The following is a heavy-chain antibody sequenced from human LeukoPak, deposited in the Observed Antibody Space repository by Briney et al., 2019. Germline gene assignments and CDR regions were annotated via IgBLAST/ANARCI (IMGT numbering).Heavy chain of an antibody. V-gene: IGHV4-59*01. D-gene: IGHD6-19*01. CDR2: IYYSGST. CDR1: GGSISSYY. J-gene: IGHJ4*02. CDR3: ARVNSAWYGALDY. Sequence: SETLPLTCTVSGGSISSYYWSWIRQPPGKGLEWIGYIYYSGSTNYNPSLKSRVTISVDTSKNQFSLRLSSVTAADTAVYYCARVNSAWYGALDYWGQGALVTVSS.